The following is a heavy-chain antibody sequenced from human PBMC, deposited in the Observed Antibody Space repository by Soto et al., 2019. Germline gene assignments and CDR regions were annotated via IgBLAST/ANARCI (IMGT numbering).Heavy chain of an antibody. D-gene: IGHD3-9*01. Sequence: LGLSFAPSGLTFSNYNMHWVRQAPGKGLEWVAVISYDGSNKYYADSVKGRFTISRDNSKNTLYLQMNSLRAEDTAVYYCAKDPSRYFDWSPYYYGMDVWGQGTTVTVSS. J-gene: IGHJ6*02. CDR1: GLTFSNYN. CDR2: ISYDGSNK. CDR3: AKDPSRYFDWSPYYYGMDV. V-gene: IGHV3-30*18.